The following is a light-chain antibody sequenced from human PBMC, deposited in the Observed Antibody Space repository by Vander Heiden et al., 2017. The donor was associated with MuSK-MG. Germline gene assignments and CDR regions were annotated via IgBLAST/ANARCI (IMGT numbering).Light chain of an antibody. J-gene: IGKJ2*02. CDR2: CAS. V-gene: IGKV4-1*01. CDR1: PSVLYSSDNKNY. Sequence: DIAMTHSPHSLAVSLGERATINCKSSPSVLYSSDNKNYLAWYQQKPGQPPKLLIYCASTRQSGVPDRFSGSGSGTDFTLTISSLQAEDVAVYFCQQYYSTPGTFGQGTKLDIK. CDR3: QQYYSTPGT.